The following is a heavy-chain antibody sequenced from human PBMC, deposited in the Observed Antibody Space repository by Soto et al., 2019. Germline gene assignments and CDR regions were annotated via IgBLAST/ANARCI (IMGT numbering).Heavy chain of an antibody. CDR2: IYYSGST. D-gene: IGHD4-17*01. CDR1: GGSISSSSYY. CDR3: ARHDYGDYVSDY. J-gene: IGHJ4*02. Sequence: PSETVSLTCTVSGGSISSSSYYWGWIRQPPGKGLEWIGSIYYSGSTNYNPSLKSRVTISVDTSKNQFSLKLSSVTAADTAVYYCARHDYGDYVSDYWGQGTLVTVS. V-gene: IGHV4-39*01.